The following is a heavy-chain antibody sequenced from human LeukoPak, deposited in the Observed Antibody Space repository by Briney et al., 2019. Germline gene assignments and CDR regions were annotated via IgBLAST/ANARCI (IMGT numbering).Heavy chain of an antibody. J-gene: IGHJ4*02. CDR3: ASFPAARGYSGYELYYFDY. CDR1: GGSFSGYY. D-gene: IGHD5-12*01. CDR2: INHSGST. Sequence: SETLSLTCAVYGGSFSGYYWSWIRQPPGKGLEWIGEINHSGSTNYNPSLKSRVTISVDTSKNQFSLKLSSVTAADTAVYYCASFPAARGYSGYELYYFDYWGQGTLVTVSS. V-gene: IGHV4-34*01.